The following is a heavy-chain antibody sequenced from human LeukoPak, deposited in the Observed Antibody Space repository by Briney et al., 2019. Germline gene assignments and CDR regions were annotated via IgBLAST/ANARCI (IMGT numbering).Heavy chain of an antibody. D-gene: IGHD3-22*01. CDR2: INSDGSST. Sequence: GGSLRLSCAASGFTFSSYSMNWVRQAPGKGLEWVSRINSDGSSTSYADSVKGRFTISRDNAKNTLYLQMNSLRAEDTAVYYCARVPNYYDSSGSWGQGTMVTVSS. CDR3: ARVPNYYDSSGS. V-gene: IGHV3-74*01. CDR1: GFTFSSYS. J-gene: IGHJ3*01.